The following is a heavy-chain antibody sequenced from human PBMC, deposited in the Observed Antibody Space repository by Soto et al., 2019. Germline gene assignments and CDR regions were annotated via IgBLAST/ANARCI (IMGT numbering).Heavy chain of an antibody. CDR1: GGSLSSYY. CDR2: IYYSGST. CDR3: ARGPPVRGVIGLFDY. D-gene: IGHD3-10*01. Sequence: SETLSLTWTVSGGSLSSYYWSWIRQPPGKGLEWIGYIYYSGSTNYNPSLKSRVTISVDTSKNQFSLKLSSVTAADTAVYYCARGPPVRGVIGLFDYWGQGTLVTVSS. V-gene: IGHV4-59*01. J-gene: IGHJ4*02.